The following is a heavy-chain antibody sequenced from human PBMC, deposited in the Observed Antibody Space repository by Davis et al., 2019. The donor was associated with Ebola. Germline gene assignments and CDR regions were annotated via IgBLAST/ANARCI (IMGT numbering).Heavy chain of an antibody. Sequence: PGGSLRLSCTVSGVSTTTYFWSWIRQPPGKGLDWVGYIHHSGSANANPSLKSRVTFSIDTSKSQVSLKLTSVTAADTAVYYCARDTRPCGGDCYDDTFDMWGQGTMVIVSS. D-gene: IGHD2-21*01. CDR1: GVSTTTYF. CDR3: ARDTRPCGGDCYDDTFDM. CDR2: IHHSGSA. J-gene: IGHJ3*02. V-gene: IGHV4-59*12.